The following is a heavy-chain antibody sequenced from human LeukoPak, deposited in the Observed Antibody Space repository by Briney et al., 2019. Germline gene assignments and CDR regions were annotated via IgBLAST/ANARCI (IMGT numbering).Heavy chain of an antibody. CDR1: GDSITTNSSW. Sequence: SETLSLTCSISGDSITTNSSWWGCIRQSPGKGLEWIGSIYSSGNSYYNPSLKTRATISPDTSKNQYSLRLTSVTAADTAIYYCARRGIWDLQIGNWFDPWGQGILVIVSS. CDR3: ARRGIWDLQIGNWFDP. CDR2: IYSSGNS. V-gene: IGHV4-39*01. D-gene: IGHD3-16*01. J-gene: IGHJ5*02.